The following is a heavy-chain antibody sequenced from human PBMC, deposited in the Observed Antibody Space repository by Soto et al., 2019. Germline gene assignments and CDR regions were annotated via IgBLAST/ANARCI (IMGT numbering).Heavy chain of an antibody. D-gene: IGHD2-15*01. Sequence: QVQLVESGGGVVQPGRSLRLSCAASGFTFRNYAMHWVRQAPGKGLEWVAFISYDGSNKCYADSVKGRFTISRDNSKDTLYLEMNSLRAEDTAVYYCASEGFCVGGSCYSDAFDIWGQGTMVTVSS. CDR3: ASEGFCVGGSCYSDAFDI. J-gene: IGHJ3*02. V-gene: IGHV3-30-3*01. CDR2: ISYDGSNK. CDR1: GFTFRNYA.